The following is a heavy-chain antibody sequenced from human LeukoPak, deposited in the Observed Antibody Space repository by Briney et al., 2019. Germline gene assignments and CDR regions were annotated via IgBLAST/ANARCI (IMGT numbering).Heavy chain of an antibody. D-gene: IGHD3-10*01. J-gene: IGHJ4*02. V-gene: IGHV3-49*04. CDR1: GFTFGDYA. CDR3: TRGFGEFDY. Sequence: GGSLRLSCTASGFTFGDYAMTWVRQAPGKGLEWVGLIRSKAYGGTTEYAASVKGRFTISRDDSKSIAYLQMNSLKTEDTAVYYYTRGFGEFDYWGQGTLVTVSS. CDR2: IRSKAYGGTT.